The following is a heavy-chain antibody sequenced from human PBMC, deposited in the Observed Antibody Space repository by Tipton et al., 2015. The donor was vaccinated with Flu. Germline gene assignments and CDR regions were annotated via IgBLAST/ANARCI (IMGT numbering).Heavy chain of an antibody. CDR3: ARVNRGFFDY. CDR1: GGSISDYY. J-gene: IGHJ4*02. Sequence: TLSLTCTVSGGSISDYYWSWIRQPPGKGLVWIAYSSGSSGHTNYNPSLKSRGTISVDTSKNQFSLKLSSVTAADTAVYYCARVNRGFFDYWGQGTLVTVSS. CDR2: SSGSSGHT. V-gene: IGHV4-4*08. D-gene: IGHD1/OR15-1a*01.